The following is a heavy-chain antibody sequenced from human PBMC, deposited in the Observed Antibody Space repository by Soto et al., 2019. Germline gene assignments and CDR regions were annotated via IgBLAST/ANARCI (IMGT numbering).Heavy chain of an antibody. CDR1: GFTFSSYG. CDR3: ARDKFLLSY. J-gene: IGHJ4*02. D-gene: IGHD2-15*01. V-gene: IGHV3-33*01. Sequence: GGSLRLSCTASGFTFSSYGMHWFRQAPGKGLEWVGIIWYDGGNKYYADSVKGRFTISRDNSKNTLYLQMNSLRAEDTAVYYCARDKFLLSYWGQGTLVTVSS. CDR2: IWYDGGNK.